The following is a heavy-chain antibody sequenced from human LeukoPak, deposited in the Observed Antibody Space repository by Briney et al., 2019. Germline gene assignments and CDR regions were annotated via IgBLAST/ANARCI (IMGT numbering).Heavy chain of an antibody. V-gene: IGHV4-59*12. J-gene: IGHJ4*02. CDR1: GGSFSGYY. CDR3: ARDRVLLWFGPHQGYFDY. CDR2: IDHSGSA. Sequence: NTSETLSLTRAVYGGSFSGYYWSWIRQPPGKGLEWIGYIDHSGSASYNPSLKSRVTISVDTSENQFSLWLNSVTAADTAVYYCARDRVLLWFGPHQGYFDYWGQGTLVTVSS. D-gene: IGHD3-10*01.